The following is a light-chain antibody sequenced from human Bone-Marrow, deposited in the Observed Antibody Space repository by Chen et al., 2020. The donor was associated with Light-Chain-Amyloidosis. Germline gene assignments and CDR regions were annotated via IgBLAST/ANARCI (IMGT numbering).Light chain of an antibody. CDR2: EVN. CDR3: CSYAITVNFFWV. Sequence: QSALTQPASVSGSPGQSITIPCTGTSSDIGGYDLISWYQRHPGKAPKLIIYEVNQRPSGVSYRFSGSRSGNTASLTISGLQAEDEADYFCCSYAITVNFFWVFGGGTKVTV. J-gene: IGLJ3*02. V-gene: IGLV2-23*02. CDR1: SSDIGGYDL.